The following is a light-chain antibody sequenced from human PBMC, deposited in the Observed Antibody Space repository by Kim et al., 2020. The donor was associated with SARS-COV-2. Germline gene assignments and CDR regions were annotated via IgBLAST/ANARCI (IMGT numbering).Light chain of an antibody. CDR3: QSRDSGGNVV. V-gene: IGLV3-19*01. CDR2: GRN. J-gene: IGLJ2*01. Sequence: SSELTQDPAVSVALGQTVRITCQGDSLRSYYATWYQQKPRQAPLLVIFGRNNRPSGIPDRFSGSTSGNTASLTISGAHAEDEADFYCQSRDSGGNVVFGGGTKLTVL. CDR1: SLRSYY.